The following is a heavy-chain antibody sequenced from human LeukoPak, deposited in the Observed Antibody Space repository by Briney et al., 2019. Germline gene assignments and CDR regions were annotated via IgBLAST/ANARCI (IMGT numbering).Heavy chain of an antibody. V-gene: IGHV3-20*01. J-gene: IGHJ5*02. CDR2: INWNGGST. CDR3: ARGREGRYCSSTSCSLNWFDP. CDR1: GLTFGDYG. Sequence: GGSLRLSCAASGLTFGDYGMSWVRQAPGKGLEWVSGINWNGGSTGYADSVKGRFTISRDNAKNSLYLQMNSLRAEDTALYHCARGREGRYCSSTSCSLNWFDPWGQGTLVTVSS. D-gene: IGHD2-2*01.